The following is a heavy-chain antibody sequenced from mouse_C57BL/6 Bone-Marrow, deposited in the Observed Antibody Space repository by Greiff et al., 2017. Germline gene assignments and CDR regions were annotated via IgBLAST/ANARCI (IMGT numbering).Heavy chain of an antibody. CDR1: GYAFTNYL. J-gene: IGHJ2*01. Sequence: QVQLQQSGAELVRPGTSVKVSCKASGYAFTNYLIEWVKQRPGQGLEWIGVINPGSGGTNYNEKFKGKATLTADKSSSTAYMQLSSLTSEDSAVYFWARAITGGDYWGQGTTLTVSS. V-gene: IGHV1-54*01. D-gene: IGHD4-1*01. CDR2: INPGSGGT. CDR3: ARAITGGDY.